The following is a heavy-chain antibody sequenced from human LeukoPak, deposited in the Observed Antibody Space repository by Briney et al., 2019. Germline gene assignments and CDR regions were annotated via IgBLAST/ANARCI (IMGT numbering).Heavy chain of an antibody. CDR3: ATHDFWSGYRFGMDV. J-gene: IGHJ6*02. Sequence: PSETLSLTCTVSGGSISSGGYYWSWLRQHPGKGLEWIGYIYYSGSTYYNPSLKSRVTISVDTSKNQFSLKLSSVTAADTAVYYCATHDFWSGYRFGMDVWGQGTTVTVS. CDR2: IYYSGST. D-gene: IGHD3-3*01. V-gene: IGHV4-31*03. CDR1: GGSISSGGYY.